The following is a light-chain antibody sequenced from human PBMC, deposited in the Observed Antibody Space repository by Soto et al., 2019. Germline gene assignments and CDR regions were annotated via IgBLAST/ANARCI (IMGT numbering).Light chain of an antibody. CDR3: QQYYSSPPT. J-gene: IGKJ2*01. V-gene: IGKV4-1*01. CDR1: QSVLYNSNNKNY. CDR2: WAS. Sequence: DIVMTQSPDSLAVSLGERATINCKSSQSVLYNSNNKNYLAWYQQKPGQPPKLLIYWASTRESGVPDRFSGSGSGTDFTLTISSLQAEDVAVYSCQQYYSSPPTFGQGTKLEIK.